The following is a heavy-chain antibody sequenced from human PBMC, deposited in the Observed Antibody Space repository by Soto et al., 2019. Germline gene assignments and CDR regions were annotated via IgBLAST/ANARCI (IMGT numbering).Heavy chain of an antibody. V-gene: IGHV2-5*02. J-gene: IGHJ5*02. CDR1: VFSLSTSGVG. D-gene: IGHD2-15*01. Sequence: ITLKESGPSLVQPTQTLTLSCTFSVFSLSTSGVGVASIRQSPGKALEWLALIYWDDDTRYTPSLKSRLTITKNTSKYKVVLTMTNMDPVDTATYSGAQRRGYCSGGSCYSIWFDAWAQGTLVTVSS. CDR2: IYWDDDT. CDR3: AQRRGYCSGGSCYSIWFDA.